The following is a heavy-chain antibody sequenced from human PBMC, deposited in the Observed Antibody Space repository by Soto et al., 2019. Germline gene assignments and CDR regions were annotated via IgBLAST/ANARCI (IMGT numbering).Heavy chain of an antibody. CDR3: AKGGLGYCSSTSCLFHFDY. Sequence: DVLLLDSGGGLVQPAGSLRLSCAASGFTFSSYVMSGVRQAPGKGLEWVSTISGSGDSTYYADSVKGRFTISRDNSKNTLYLQMNSLRAEDTAVYYCAKGGLGYCSSTSCLFHFDYWGQGTPVTVSS. V-gene: IGHV3-23*01. D-gene: IGHD2-2*01. CDR1: GFTFSSYV. CDR2: ISGSGDST. J-gene: IGHJ4*02.